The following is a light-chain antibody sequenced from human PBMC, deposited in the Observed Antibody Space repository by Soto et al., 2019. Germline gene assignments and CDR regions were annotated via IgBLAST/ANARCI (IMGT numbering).Light chain of an antibody. CDR1: QSISGW. V-gene: IGKV1-5*01. Sequence: DIQVTQSHSTLAASVVESVTIXSRASQSISGWLAWYQQKPGKAPKLMIYDASSLESGVPSRFSGSGSGTEFTLTISSLQPDDFATYYCQQYNTYRTFGQGTKVDI. J-gene: IGKJ1*01. CDR2: DAS. CDR3: QQYNTYRT.